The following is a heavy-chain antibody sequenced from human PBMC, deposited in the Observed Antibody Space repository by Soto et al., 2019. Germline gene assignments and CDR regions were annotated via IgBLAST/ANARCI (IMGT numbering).Heavy chain of an antibody. Sequence: QVQLVQSGAEVKRPGDPVKVSCKASGFVFTSNDINWVRQAPGQGLQWMGWMNTNVNATDSPQEFKGRVVLCWYTSISTAYLGVRNLKSYHTGVYYCAREVVRGSSLWLDPWGQGTLVVVSS. D-gene: IGHD2-15*01. CDR2: MNTNVNAT. CDR1: GFVFTSND. CDR3: AREVVRGSSLWLDP. J-gene: IGHJ5*02. V-gene: IGHV1-8*01.